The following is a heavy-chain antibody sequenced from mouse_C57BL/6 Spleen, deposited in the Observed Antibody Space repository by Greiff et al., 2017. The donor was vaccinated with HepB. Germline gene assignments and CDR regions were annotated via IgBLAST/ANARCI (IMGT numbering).Heavy chain of an antibody. CDR2: ISNGGGST. CDR1: GFTFSDYY. CDR3: ASLSFAY. J-gene: IGHJ3*01. D-gene: IGHD3-2*02. Sequence: EVMLVESGGGLVQPGGSLKLSCAASGFTFSDYYMYWVRQTPEKRLEWVAYISNGGGSTYYPDTVKGRFTISRDNAKNTLYLQMSRLKSEDTAMYYCASLSFAYWGQGTLVTVSA. V-gene: IGHV5-12*01.